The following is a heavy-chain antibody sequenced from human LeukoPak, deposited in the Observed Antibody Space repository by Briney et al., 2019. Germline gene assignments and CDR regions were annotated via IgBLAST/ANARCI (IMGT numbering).Heavy chain of an antibody. V-gene: IGHV3-21*01. CDR1: GLTLNTFR. CDR2: ISSSSSYI. Sequence: GGSLRPFCPASGLTLNTFRENWVSQAPGKGLEWVSSISSSSSYIYYADSVKGRFTISRDKAKNSLYLQMNRLRADDTAVYYCARPAPGYIEIFHFWGQG. J-gene: IGHJ4*02. CDR3: ARPAPGYIEIFHF. D-gene: IGHD5-24*01.